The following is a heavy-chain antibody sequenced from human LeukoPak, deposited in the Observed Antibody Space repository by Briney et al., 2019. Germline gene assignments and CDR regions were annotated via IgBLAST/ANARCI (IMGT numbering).Heavy chain of an antibody. CDR1: GYTFTGYY. V-gene: IGHV1-2*02. CDR3: ARVRIVGALVDY. D-gene: IGHD1-26*01. J-gene: IGHJ4*02. Sequence: EASVKVSCKASGYTFTGYYMHWVRQAPGQGLEWMGWINPNSGGTNYAQKFQGGVTMTRDTSISTAYMELSRLRSDDTAVYYCARVRIVGALVDYWGQGTLVTVSS. CDR2: INPNSGGT.